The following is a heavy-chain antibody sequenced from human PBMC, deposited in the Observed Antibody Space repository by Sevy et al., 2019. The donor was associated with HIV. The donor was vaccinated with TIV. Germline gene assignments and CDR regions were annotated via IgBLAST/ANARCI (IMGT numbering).Heavy chain of an antibody. D-gene: IGHD2-15*01. CDR3: ARAGGGGGYCSGGSCYGAYYYYYMDA. J-gene: IGHJ6*03. CDR1: GFTVSSNY. Sequence: GGSLRLSCAASGFTVSSNYMSWVRQAPGKGLEWVSVIYSGGSTYYADSVKGRFTISRDNSKNTLYLQMNSLRAEDTAVYYCARAGGGGGYCSGGSCYGAYYYYYMDAWGKGTTVTVSS. V-gene: IGHV3-53*01. CDR2: IYSGGST.